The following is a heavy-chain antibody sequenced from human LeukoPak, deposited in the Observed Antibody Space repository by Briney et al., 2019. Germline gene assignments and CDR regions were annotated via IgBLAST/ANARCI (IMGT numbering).Heavy chain of an antibody. CDR3: ARDAPYGSGSYRP. CDR1: GFTVSGYY. V-gene: IGHV3-66*01. D-gene: IGHD3-10*01. J-gene: IGHJ5*02. CDR2: FYNSGST. Sequence: GGSLRLSCAASGFTVSGYYMSWVRQSPGKGLEWVSVFYNSGSTYYADSVKGRFTISRDNSKNTLYVQMNSLRAEDTAVYYCARDAPYGSGSYRPWGQGTLVTVSS.